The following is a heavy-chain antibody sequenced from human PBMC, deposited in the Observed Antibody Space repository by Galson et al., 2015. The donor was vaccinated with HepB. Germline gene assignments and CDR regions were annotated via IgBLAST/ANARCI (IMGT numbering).Heavy chain of an antibody. J-gene: IGHJ4*02. CDR2: ISSRTTYI. CDR3: ASPKSPSQWELLDGFDS. Sequence: SLRLSCAASGFTFSSYSMNWVRQAPGKGLEWVSSISSRTTYIYYADSVKGRFAISRDNAKNSLYLQRNSLRVEDTAVYYCASPKSPSQWELLDGFDSWGQGTLVTVSS. D-gene: IGHD1-26*01. V-gene: IGHV3-21*01. CDR1: GFTFSSYS.